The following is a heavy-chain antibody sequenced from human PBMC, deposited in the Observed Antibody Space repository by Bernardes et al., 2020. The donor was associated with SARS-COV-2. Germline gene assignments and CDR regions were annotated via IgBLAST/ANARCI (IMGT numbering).Heavy chain of an antibody. V-gene: IGHV3-48*02. Sequence: GGSLRLSCAASGFTLSTYSMNWVRQAPGKGLEWVSYISSTSSTKYYADSVKGRFTISRDNAKNSLYLQMDSVRDEDTAVYYCARVVENSSVYYSTPLDYWGQGTLVTVSS. CDR1: GFTLSTYS. J-gene: IGHJ4*02. CDR3: ARVVENSSVYYSTPLDY. CDR2: ISSTSSTK. D-gene: IGHD3-22*01.